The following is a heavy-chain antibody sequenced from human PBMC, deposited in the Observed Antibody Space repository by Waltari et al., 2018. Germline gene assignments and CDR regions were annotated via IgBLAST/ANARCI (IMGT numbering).Heavy chain of an antibody. CDR2: ISSSSSTI. D-gene: IGHD6-19*01. CDR3: AREGAEQWVVEDYGMDV. Sequence: EVQLVESGGGLVQPGGSLRLSCAASGFTFSSYSMNWVRQAPGKGLEWVSYISSSSSTIYYADSVKGRFTISRDNAKNTLYLQMDTLRAEDTAVYYCAREGAEQWVVEDYGMDVWGQGTTVTVSS. J-gene: IGHJ6*02. V-gene: IGHV3-48*04. CDR1: GFTFSSYS.